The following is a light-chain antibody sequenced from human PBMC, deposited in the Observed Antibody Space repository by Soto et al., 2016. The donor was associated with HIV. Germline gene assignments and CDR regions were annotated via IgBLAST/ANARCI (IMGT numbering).Light chain of an antibody. Sequence: SYKLTQPSSVSVSPGQTVRITCSGDVLAKKYARWFQQKPGQAPMLVIYKDSERPSGIPERFSGSSSGTTVTLTISGAQVEDEADYCCYSAADNNWVFGGGTKLTVL. CDR2: KDS. CDR3: YSAADNNWV. CDR1: VLAKKY. V-gene: IGLV3-27*01. J-gene: IGLJ3*02.